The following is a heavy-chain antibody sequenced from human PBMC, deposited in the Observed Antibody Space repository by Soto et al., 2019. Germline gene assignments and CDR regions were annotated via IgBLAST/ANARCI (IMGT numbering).Heavy chain of an antibody. CDR1: GFTFDDYA. V-gene: IGHV3-9*01. CDR3: AKDMRQLAATNYWCFDL. J-gene: IGHJ2*01. D-gene: IGHD6-6*01. CDR2: ISRNSGGI. Sequence: EVQLVESGGGLLQPGRSLRLSCVASGFTFDDYAMHWVRQAPGKGLEWVSGISRNSGGIGYADSVRGRFTISRDNAKNSLYLHMNSLRPADTAFYYGAKDMRQLAATNYWCFDLWGRGTLVTVSA.